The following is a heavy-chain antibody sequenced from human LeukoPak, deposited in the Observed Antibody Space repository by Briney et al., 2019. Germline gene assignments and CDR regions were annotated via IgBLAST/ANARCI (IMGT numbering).Heavy chain of an antibody. CDR2: VNGRGGST. J-gene: IGHJ4*02. V-gene: IGHV3-23*01. CDR3: AKNRGGPDGHYYFGY. Sequence: GGSLRLSCAASGFTFSDYAMSWVRQAPGKGLEWVSAVNGRGGSTYYAESVKGRFTISRDNSKNTVYLQMHSLRAEDTAIIYCAKNRGGPDGHYYFGYWGQGALVTVSS. D-gene: IGHD3-10*01. CDR1: GFTFSDYA.